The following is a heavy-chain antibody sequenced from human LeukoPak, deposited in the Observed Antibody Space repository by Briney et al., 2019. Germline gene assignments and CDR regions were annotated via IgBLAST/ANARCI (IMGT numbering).Heavy chain of an antibody. CDR3: ARVPRAQYSSSWYGRYFDY. CDR1: GYTFTSYY. V-gene: IGHV1-46*01. D-gene: IGHD6-13*01. Sequence: ASVKVSCEASGYTFTSYYMHWVRQAPGQGLEWMGIINPSGGSTSYAQKFQGRVTMTRDTSTSTVYMELSSLRSEDTAVYYCARVPRAQYSSSWYGRYFDYWGQGTLVTVSS. J-gene: IGHJ4*02. CDR2: INPSGGST.